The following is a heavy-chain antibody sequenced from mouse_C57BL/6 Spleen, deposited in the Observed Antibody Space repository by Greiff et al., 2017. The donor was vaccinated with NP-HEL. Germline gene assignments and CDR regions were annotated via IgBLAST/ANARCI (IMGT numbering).Heavy chain of an antibody. CDR2: IYPRDGST. V-gene: IGHV1-85*01. CDR1: GYTFTSYD. D-gene: IGHD2-5*01. CDR3: ARRGYSNVYAIDY. J-gene: IGHJ4*01. Sequence: VQLQQSGPELVKPGASVKLSCKASGYTFTSYDINWVKQRPGQGLEWIGWIYPRDGSTKYNEKFKGKATLTVDTSSSTAYMELHSLTSEDSAVYFCARRGYSNVYAIDYWGQGTSVTVSS.